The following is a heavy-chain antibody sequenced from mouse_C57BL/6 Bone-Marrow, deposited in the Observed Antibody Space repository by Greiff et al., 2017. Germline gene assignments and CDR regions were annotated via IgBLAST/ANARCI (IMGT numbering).Heavy chain of an antibody. CDR1: GFSFNTYA. CDR2: IRSKSNNYAT. J-gene: IGHJ3*01. V-gene: IGHV10-1*01. CDR3: VRHEGLRRFAY. Sequence: EVMLVESGGGLVQPKGSLKLSCAASGFSFNTYAMNWVRQAPGTGLEWVARIRSKSNNYATYYADSVKDRFTISRDDSESMLYLQMNNLKTEDTAMYYCVRHEGLRRFAYWGQGTLVTVSA. D-gene: IGHD2-4*01.